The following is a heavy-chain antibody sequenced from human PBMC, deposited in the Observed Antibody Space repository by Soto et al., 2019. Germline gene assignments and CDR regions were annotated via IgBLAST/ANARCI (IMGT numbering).Heavy chain of an antibody. Sequence: PGGSLRLSCAASGFTFSSYGMHWVRQAPGKGLEWVAVISYDGSNKYYADSVKGRFTISRDNSKNTLYLQMNSLRAEDTAVYYCAKLWNYRVNWFDPWGQGTLVTVSS. CDR3: AKLWNYRVNWFDP. CDR2: ISYDGSNK. V-gene: IGHV3-30*18. D-gene: IGHD1-7*01. J-gene: IGHJ5*02. CDR1: GFTFSSYG.